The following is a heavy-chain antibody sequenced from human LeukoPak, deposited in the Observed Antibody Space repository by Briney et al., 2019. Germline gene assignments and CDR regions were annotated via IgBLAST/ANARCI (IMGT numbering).Heavy chain of an antibody. CDR3: ARFVTWAFDI. Sequence: PGGSLRLSCAASGFTVSDKDMSWVRQAPGKGLEWVLVIYSGGRTNYSDSVKGRLTISRDNSKKTLYLQMNSLRAEDTAVYYCARFVTWAFDIWGQGTMVTVSS. CDR2: IYSGGRT. V-gene: IGHV3-53*01. J-gene: IGHJ3*02. D-gene: IGHD5-18*01. CDR1: GFTVSDKD.